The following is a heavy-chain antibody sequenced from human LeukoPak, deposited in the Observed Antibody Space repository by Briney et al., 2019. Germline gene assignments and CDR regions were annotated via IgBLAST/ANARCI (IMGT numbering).Heavy chain of an antibody. Sequence: KSGGSLRLSCAASALSLNAYNMNWVRQAPGKGLEWVSSISYTGTYIYYADSVKGRFTISRDNAQNSLYLQMNSLRAEDTAIYYCVRDRGTYRPIDYWGQGTLVTVSS. V-gene: IGHV3-21*04. CDR3: VRDRGTYRPIDY. J-gene: IGHJ4*02. D-gene: IGHD1-26*01. CDR1: ALSLNAYN. CDR2: ISYTGTYI.